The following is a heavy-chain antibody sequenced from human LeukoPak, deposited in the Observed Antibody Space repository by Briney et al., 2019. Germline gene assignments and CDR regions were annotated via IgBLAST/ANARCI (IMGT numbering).Heavy chain of an antibody. D-gene: IGHD1-26*01. CDR3: AKAGGSYFAGRIDY. V-gene: IGHV3-23*01. CDR2: ISGSGGST. J-gene: IGHJ4*02. CDR1: GFTFSSYG. Sequence: PGGSLRLSCAASGFTFSSYGASWVRQAPGKGLEWVSAISGSGGSTYYADSVKGRFTISRDNSKNTLYLQMNSLRAEDTAVYYCAKAGGSYFAGRIDYWGQGTLVTVSS.